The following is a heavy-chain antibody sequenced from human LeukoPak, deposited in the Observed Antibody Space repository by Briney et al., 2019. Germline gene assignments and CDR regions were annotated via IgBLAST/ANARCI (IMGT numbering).Heavy chain of an antibody. V-gene: IGHV3-48*04. J-gene: IGHJ4*02. CDR2: ISSSRSTI. D-gene: IGHD6-13*01. CDR3: ARSFSYSSSWYDY. Sequence: GGSLRLSCAGSGFTFSRYSLNWVRQAPGKGLEWVSYISSSRSTIYYADSVKGRFTISRDNAKNSLYLQMNSLRAEDTAVYYCARSFSYSSSWYDYWGQGTLVTVSS. CDR1: GFTFSRYS.